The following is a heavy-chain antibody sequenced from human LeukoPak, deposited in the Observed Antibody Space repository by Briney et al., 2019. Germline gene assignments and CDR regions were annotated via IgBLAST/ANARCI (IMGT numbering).Heavy chain of an antibody. Sequence: PGGSLRLSCEASGFAFSNYFMTWVRQAPGKGLEWVVNINKDGSEQNYVDSVRGRFTISRDNAKNSLSLQMNSLRAEDTAVYYCAGSSSGHDGSGYRPFDYWGQGTLVTVSS. J-gene: IGHJ4*02. CDR3: AGSSSGHDGSGYRPFDY. CDR2: INKDGSEQ. V-gene: IGHV3-7*04. CDR1: GFAFSNYF. D-gene: IGHD3-22*01.